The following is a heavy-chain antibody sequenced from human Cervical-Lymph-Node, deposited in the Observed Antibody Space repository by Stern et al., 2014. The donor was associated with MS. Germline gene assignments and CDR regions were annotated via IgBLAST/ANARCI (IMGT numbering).Heavy chain of an antibody. CDR3: ARGITIFGVVKT. Sequence: QVHLQESGPGLVKPSQTLSLTCTVSGGSISSGAFFWRWIRQPPGKGLEWIGYIYYSGTTYYNPSLKSRVTISVDTSKNQFSLKLSSVTAADTAVYYCARGITIFGVVKTWGQGTLVTVSS. D-gene: IGHD3-3*01. CDR2: IYYSGTT. V-gene: IGHV4-30-4*01. J-gene: IGHJ4*02. CDR1: GGSISSGAFF.